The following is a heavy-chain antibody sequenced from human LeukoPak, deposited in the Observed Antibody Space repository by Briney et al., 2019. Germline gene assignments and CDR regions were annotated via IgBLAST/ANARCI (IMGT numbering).Heavy chain of an antibody. V-gene: IGHV4-30-4*01. J-gene: IGHJ4*02. CDR3: ARSKANYYGSGTFDY. CDR1: GGSINSGGYF. CDR2: IYSSGST. Sequence: SETLSLTCTVSGGSINSGGYFWSWFRQPPGKGLEWIGYIYSSGSTYYNPSLKSRVTISVDTSETQFSLKVRSVTAADTAVYYCARSKANYYGSGTFDYWGQGTLVTVSS. D-gene: IGHD3-10*01.